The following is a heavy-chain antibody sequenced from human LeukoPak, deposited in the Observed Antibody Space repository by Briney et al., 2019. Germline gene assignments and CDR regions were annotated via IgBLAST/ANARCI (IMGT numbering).Heavy chain of an antibody. V-gene: IGHV4-59*01. D-gene: IGHD2-15*01. CDR3: ARSLHGYCSGGSCYSDLGY. J-gene: IGHJ4*02. Sequence: SETLSLTCTVSGGSISSYYWSWIRHPPGKGLEWIGYIYYSGSTNYNPSLKSRVTISVDTSKNQFSLKLSSVTAADTAVYYCARSLHGYCSGGSCYSDLGYWGQGTLVTVSS. CDR1: GGSISSYY. CDR2: IYYSGST.